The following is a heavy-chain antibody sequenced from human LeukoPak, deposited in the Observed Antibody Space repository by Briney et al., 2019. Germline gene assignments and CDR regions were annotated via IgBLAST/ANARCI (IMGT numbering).Heavy chain of an antibody. Sequence: GAPVKVSCKASGYTFTGYYMHWVRQAPGQGLEWMGWINPNSGGTNYAQKFQGRVTMTRDTSISTAYMELSRLRSDDTAVYYCARGSRRIVVVITLSFDYWGQGTLVTVSS. CDR2: INPNSGGT. CDR3: ARGSRRIVVVITLSFDY. J-gene: IGHJ4*02. D-gene: IGHD3-22*01. CDR1: GYTFTGYY. V-gene: IGHV1-2*02.